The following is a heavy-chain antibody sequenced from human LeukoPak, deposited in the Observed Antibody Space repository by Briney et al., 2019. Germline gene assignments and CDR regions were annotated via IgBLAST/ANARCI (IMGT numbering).Heavy chain of an antibody. D-gene: IGHD4-17*01. CDR1: GGFISTYH. Sequence: TSETLSLTCTVSGGFISTYHWSWIRQPAGKGLEWIGRIYTSGSTKYNPSLKSRVTMSEDTSKNQFSLKLTSVTAADTAVYYCARVITTTSAFDIWGQGTMVTVSS. CDR2: IYTSGST. J-gene: IGHJ3*02. CDR3: ARVITTTSAFDI. V-gene: IGHV4-4*07.